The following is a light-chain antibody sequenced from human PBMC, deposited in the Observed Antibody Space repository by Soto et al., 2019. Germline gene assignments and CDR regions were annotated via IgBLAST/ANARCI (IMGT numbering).Light chain of an antibody. CDR3: QSYDSSLSGRVV. J-gene: IGLJ2*01. V-gene: IGLV1-40*01. CDR1: SSHIGAGYD. CDR2: GNS. Sequence: QSVLTQPPSVSGDPEQRVTISCTGSSSHIGAGYDVHWDQQLPGTAPKRLIYGNSNRPSGVPDRFSGSKSGTSASLAITGLQAEDEADYYCQSYDSSLSGRVVFGGGTKVTVL.